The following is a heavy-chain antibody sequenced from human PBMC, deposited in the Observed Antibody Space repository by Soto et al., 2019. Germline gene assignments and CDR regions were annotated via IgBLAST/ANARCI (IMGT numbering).Heavy chain of an antibody. Sequence: PGESLKISCKGSGYSFTSYWISWVRQMPGKGLGWMGRIDPSDSYTNYSPSFQGHVTISADKSISTAYLQWSSLKASDTAMYYCARHDSSGYYYDAFDIWGQGTMVTVSS. CDR1: GYSFTSYW. CDR2: IDPSDSYT. J-gene: IGHJ3*02. CDR3: ARHDSSGYYYDAFDI. D-gene: IGHD3-22*01. V-gene: IGHV5-10-1*01.